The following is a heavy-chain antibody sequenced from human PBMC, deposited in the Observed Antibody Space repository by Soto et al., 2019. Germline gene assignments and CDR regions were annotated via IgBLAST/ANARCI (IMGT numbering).Heavy chain of an antibody. CDR1: GFTFSSYS. J-gene: IGHJ6*02. V-gene: IGHV3-48*02. D-gene: IGHD1-26*01. CDR2: ISSSSSTI. Sequence: EVQLVESGGGLVQPGGSLRLSCAASGFTFSSYSMNWVRQAQGKGLEWVSYISSSSSTIYYADSVKGRFTISRDNAKNSLYLQMNSLRDEDTAVYYCARDVRQLAATYYYYGMDVWGQGTPVTVSS. CDR3: ARDVRQLAATYYYYGMDV.